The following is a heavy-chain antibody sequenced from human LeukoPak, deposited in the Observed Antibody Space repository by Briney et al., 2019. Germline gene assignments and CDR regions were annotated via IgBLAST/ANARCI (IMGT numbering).Heavy chain of an antibody. D-gene: IGHD1-26*01. Sequence: GGSLRLSCAASGFSLNNYGVNWVRQAPGKGLGWVSGLTGSSGTAYYAGSVRGRFSISRDDSKNTVYLQMTSLRVDDTAIYYCAKSGASPLYHMDVWGKGATVTVSS. J-gene: IGHJ6*03. CDR3: AKSGASPLYHMDV. V-gene: IGHV3-23*01. CDR2: LTGSSGTA. CDR1: GFSLNNYG.